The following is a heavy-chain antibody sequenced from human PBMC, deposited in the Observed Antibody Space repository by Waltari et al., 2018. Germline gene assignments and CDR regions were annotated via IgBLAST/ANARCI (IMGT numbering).Heavy chain of an antibody. CDR1: GFSFRSCA. CDR3: ARELILTGFARGLLY. Sequence: VQLVESGGGVVQPGRSLRRACAPSGFSFRSCAVHWVRQAPGQGLEWLAIISSDGSHDYYAESVKGRFSISRDNSNNTLYLQMNNLTVEDMAVYYCARELILTGFARGLLYWGQGTLVTVSS. D-gene: IGHD3-9*01. CDR2: ISSDGSHD. J-gene: IGHJ4*02. V-gene: IGHV3-30*04.